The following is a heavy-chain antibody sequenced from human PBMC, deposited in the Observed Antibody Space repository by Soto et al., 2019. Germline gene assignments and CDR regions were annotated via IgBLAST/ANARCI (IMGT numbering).Heavy chain of an antibody. Sequence: GGSLRLSCAASGFTLSGYAMDWVRQAPGKGLEYVSGISSNGVGTYYANSVQGRFTISRDNSKNTVYLQMGSLRPEDMAVYYCLRRARPDFYYMDFWGKGTTVTVSS. CDR1: GFTLSGYA. J-gene: IGHJ6*03. CDR2: ISSNGVGT. CDR3: LRRARPDFYYMDF. V-gene: IGHV3-64*01. D-gene: IGHD6-6*01.